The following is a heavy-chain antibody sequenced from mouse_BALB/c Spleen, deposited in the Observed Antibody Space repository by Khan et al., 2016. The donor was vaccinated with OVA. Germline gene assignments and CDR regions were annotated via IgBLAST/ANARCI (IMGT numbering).Heavy chain of an antibody. J-gene: IGHJ3*01. Sequence: QVQLQQSGAELARPGASVKMSCKASGYTFTTYTMHWVKQRPGQGLEWIGYINPSNGYTNYNQKFKDKSTLTAEKYSSTAYMQLSTITSAYSAVYYCAREGAYYRSDGWFSYWGQGTRFTVSA. CDR1: GYTFTTYT. D-gene: IGHD2-14*01. CDR3: AREGAYYRSDGWFSY. CDR2: INPSNGYT. V-gene: IGHV1-4*01.